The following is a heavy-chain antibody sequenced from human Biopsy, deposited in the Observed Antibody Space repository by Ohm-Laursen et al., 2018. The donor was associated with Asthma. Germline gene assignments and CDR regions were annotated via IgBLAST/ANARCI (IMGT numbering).Heavy chain of an antibody. J-gene: IGHJ3*01. V-gene: IGHV1-3*04. D-gene: IGHD3-9*01. CDR1: GYNFISFA. CDR3: ARTYYDFLTGQVKDVFGV. CDR2: VNTGNGDT. Sequence: AASVKVSCKASGYNFISFAIHWVRQAPGQRLEWMGWVNTGNGDTKYSQKFQGRVTITRDTSASTAYMELRSLRSEDTATNYCARTYYDFLTGQVKDVFGVWGQGTMVTVSS.